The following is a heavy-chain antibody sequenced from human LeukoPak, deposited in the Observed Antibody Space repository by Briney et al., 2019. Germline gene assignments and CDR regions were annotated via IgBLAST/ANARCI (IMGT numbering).Heavy chain of an antibody. Sequence: GGSLRLSCAASGFTFSSYSMNWLRQAPGKGLEWVSYISSSSSTIYYADSVKGRFTISRDNAKNSLYLQMNSLRAEDTAVYYCARDGDWDSYGRRDAFDIWGQGTMVTVSS. CDR3: ARDGDWDSYGRRDAFDI. CDR1: GFTFSSYS. J-gene: IGHJ3*02. D-gene: IGHD5-18*01. V-gene: IGHV3-48*04. CDR2: ISSSSSTI.